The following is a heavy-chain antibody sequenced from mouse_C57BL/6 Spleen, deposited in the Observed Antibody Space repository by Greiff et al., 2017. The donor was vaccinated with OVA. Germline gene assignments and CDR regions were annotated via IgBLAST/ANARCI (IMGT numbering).Heavy chain of an antibody. CDR2: IDPSDSST. J-gene: IGHJ3*01. Sequence: QVQLQQPGAELVRPGTSVKLSCKASGYTFTSYWMHWVKQRPGQGLEWIGVIDPSDSSTNYNQKFKGKATLTVDTSSSTAYMQLSSLTSEDSAVYDCARPNYYGSRAWFAYWGQGTLVTVSA. V-gene: IGHV1-59*01. D-gene: IGHD1-1*01. CDR3: ARPNYYGSRAWFAY. CDR1: GYTFTSYW.